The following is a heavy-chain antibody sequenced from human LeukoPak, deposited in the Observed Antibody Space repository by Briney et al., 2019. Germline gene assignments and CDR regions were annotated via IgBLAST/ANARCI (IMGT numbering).Heavy chain of an antibody. CDR1: GYSISSGYY. CDR3: ARVTIDSSGYWIDY. Sequence: SETLSLTCTVSGYSISSGYYWGWIRQPPGKGLEWIGSIYHSGSTYYNPSLKSRVTISVDTSKNQFSLKLSSVTAADTAVYYCARVTIDSSGYWIDYWGQGTLVTVSS. CDR2: IYHSGST. D-gene: IGHD3-22*01. J-gene: IGHJ4*02. V-gene: IGHV4-38-2*02.